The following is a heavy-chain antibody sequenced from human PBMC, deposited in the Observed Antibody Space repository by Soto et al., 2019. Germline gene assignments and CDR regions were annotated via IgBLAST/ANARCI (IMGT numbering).Heavy chain of an antibody. CDR1: GFTFSSYA. Sequence: GGSLRLSCAASGFTFSSYAMSWVRQAPGKGLEWVSAISGSGGSTYYADSVKGRFTISRDNSKNTLYLQMNSLRAEDTAVYYCAKDLYYYDSSGTFDPWGQGTLVTVSS. CDR3: AKDLYYYDSSGTFDP. CDR2: ISGSGGST. J-gene: IGHJ5*02. D-gene: IGHD3-22*01. V-gene: IGHV3-23*01.